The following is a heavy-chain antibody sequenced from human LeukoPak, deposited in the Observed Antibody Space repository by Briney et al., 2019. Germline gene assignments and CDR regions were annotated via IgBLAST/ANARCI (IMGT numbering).Heavy chain of an antibody. CDR1: GFTFSSYD. D-gene: IGHD3-10*01. J-gene: IGHJ6*03. V-gene: IGHV3-13*01. CDR2: IGTAGDT. Sequence: PGGSLRLSCAASGFTFSSYDMHWVRQATGKGLEWVSAIGTAGDTYYPGSVKGRFTISRENAKNSLYLQMNSLRAGDTAVYYCARAHRLYYYGSGSYYNNPWFDYYYYMDVRGKGTTVTISS. CDR3: ARAHRLYYYGSGSYYNNPWFDYYYYMDV.